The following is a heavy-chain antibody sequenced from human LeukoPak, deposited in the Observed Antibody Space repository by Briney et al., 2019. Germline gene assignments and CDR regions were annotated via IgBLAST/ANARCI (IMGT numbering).Heavy chain of an antibody. CDR1: GYSFTNYW. V-gene: IGHV5-51*01. J-gene: IGHJ4*02. CDR3: ARILDDSSAIFDY. Sequence: GESLKISCKGSGYSFTNYWIAWVRQMPGKGLEWMGIIYPGDSDTRYSPSFQGQVTISADKSISTAYLQWSSLKASDTAMYYCARILDDSSAIFDYWGQGTLVTVSS. D-gene: IGHD3-22*01. CDR2: IYPGDSDT.